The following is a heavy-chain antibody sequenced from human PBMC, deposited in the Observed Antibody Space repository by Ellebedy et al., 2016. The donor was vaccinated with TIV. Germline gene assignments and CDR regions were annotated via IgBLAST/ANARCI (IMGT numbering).Heavy chain of an antibody. CDR3: ARVGYCSGGSCFSMYFFDY. CDR2: IYHSGST. V-gene: IGHV4-31*03. J-gene: IGHJ4*02. Sequence: MPSETLSLTCTVSSGSISSGGYYISSGGYYWSWIRQLPGQGLEWLGYIYHSGSTYYNPSLKSRVTISLDTSKNQFSLTLSSVTAADTAVYYCARVGYCSGGSCFSMYFFDYWGQGTLVTVSS. CDR1: SGSISSGGYYISSGGYY. D-gene: IGHD2-15*01.